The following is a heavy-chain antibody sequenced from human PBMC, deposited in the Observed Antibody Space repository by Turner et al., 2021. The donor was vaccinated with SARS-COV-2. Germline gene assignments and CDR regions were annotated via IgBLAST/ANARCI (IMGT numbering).Heavy chain of an antibody. V-gene: IGHV1-69*04. Sequence: QVQLVQSGAEVKKPGSSVKVSCKASGGTFSSYAINWVRQAPGQGLEWMGRIIPILGIANYAQKFQGRVTITADKSTSTAYMELSSLRSEDTAVYYCARVRSGNYHPRMGFDPWGQGTLVTVSS. CDR1: GGTFSSYA. CDR2: IIPILGIA. D-gene: IGHD1-26*01. J-gene: IGHJ5*02. CDR3: ARVRSGNYHPRMGFDP.